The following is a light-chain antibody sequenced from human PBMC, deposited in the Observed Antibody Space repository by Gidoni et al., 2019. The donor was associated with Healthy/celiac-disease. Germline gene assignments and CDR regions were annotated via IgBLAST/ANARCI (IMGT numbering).Light chain of an antibody. J-gene: IGKJ4*02. Sequence: EIVMTQSPATLSVSPGERATLSCRASQSVSSNLAWYQQKLGQAPRLLIYGASTRATGTPARCSGSGSGTEFTLTISSLQSEDFAVYYCQQYNNWPHLTFGGGTKVEIK. V-gene: IGKV3-15*01. CDR1: QSVSSN. CDR2: GAS. CDR3: QQYNNWPHLT.